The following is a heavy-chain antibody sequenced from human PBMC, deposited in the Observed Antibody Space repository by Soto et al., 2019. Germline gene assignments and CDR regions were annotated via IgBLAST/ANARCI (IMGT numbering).Heavy chain of an antibody. D-gene: IGHD2-2*01. Sequence: QVQLVQSGAEVKKPGSSVKVSCKASGGTFSSYAISWVRQAPGQGLEWMGGIIPIFGTANYAQKFPGIVTITADESTRTAYVELSSLRSEDTAVYYCASRAVVPSVGYDYSYGMDVCGQGITVAV. CDR3: ASRAVVPSVGYDYSYGMDV. J-gene: IGHJ6*02. V-gene: IGHV1-69*01. CDR1: GGTFSSYA. CDR2: IIPIFGTA.